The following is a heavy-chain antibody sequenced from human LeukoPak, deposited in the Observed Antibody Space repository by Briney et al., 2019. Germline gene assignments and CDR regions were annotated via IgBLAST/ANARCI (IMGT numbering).Heavy chain of an antibody. CDR3: ARGYGSGPPYY. V-gene: IGHV4-34*01. Sequence: PSETLSLTCAVYGGSFSGYYWSWIRQPPGKGLEWIGEINHSGSTNYNPSLKSRVTISVDTSKNQFSLKLSSVTAADTAVYYCARGYGSGPPYYWGQGTLVTVSS. D-gene: IGHD2-15*01. CDR2: INHSGST. CDR1: GGSFSGYY. J-gene: IGHJ4*02.